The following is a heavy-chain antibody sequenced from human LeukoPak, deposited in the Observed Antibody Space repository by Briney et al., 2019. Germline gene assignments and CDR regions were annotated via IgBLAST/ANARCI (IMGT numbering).Heavy chain of an antibody. CDR1: GFTFTNAW. CDR2: ISSSSSYI. Sequence: TGGSLRLSCAASGFTFTNAWMSWVRQAAGKGLEWVSSISSSSSYIYYADSVKGRFTISRDNAKNSLYLQMNSLRAEDTAVYYCARARTYYYDSSGYYPNSRLDAFDIWGQGTMVTVSS. CDR3: ARARTYYYDSSGYYPNSRLDAFDI. D-gene: IGHD3-22*01. V-gene: IGHV3-21*01. J-gene: IGHJ3*02.